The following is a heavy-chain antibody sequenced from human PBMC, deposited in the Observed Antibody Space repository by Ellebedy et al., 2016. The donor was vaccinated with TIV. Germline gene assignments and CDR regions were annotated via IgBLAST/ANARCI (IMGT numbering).Heavy chain of an antibody. CDR3: ARVSEYSYGYYYYFYLDV. CDR1: GGSISSYY. D-gene: IGHD5-18*01. Sequence: SETLSLXXTVSGGSISSYYWSWIRQPPGKGLEWIGYISDSGSTNYTPSLKSRVTISVDMSKNQFSLKLRSVTAADTAVYFCARVSEYSYGYYYYFYLDVWGKGTTVTVSS. V-gene: IGHV4-59*01. J-gene: IGHJ6*03. CDR2: ISDSGST.